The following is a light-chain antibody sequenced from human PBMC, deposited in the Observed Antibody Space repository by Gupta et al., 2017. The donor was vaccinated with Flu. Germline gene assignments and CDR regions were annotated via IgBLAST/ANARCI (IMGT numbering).Light chain of an antibody. V-gene: IGKV3-20*01. CDR3: QQADSSRQA. CDR1: QNVGSSY. J-gene: IGKJ1*01. CDR2: GSS. Sequence: EIVLTQSPGTLSLSPGDRATLSCRASQNVGSSYLVWYQQNPGQAPRLLIYGSSSRATGTPDRFSGSGSGTDFTLTISRLEPEDVAVYYCQQADSSRQAFGQGTRVEIK.